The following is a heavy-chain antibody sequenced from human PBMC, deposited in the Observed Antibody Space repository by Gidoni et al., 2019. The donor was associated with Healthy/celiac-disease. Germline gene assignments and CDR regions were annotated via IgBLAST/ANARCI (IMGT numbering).Heavy chain of an antibody. CDR1: GGSISSSSYY. D-gene: IGHD5-12*01. V-gene: IGHV4-39*01. Sequence: QLQLQESGPGLVKPSETLSLTCTVSGGSISSSSYYWGWIRQPPGKGLEWIGSIYYGGSTYYNPSLKSRVTISVDTSKNQFSLNLSSVTAADTAVYYCARGVATIFQPYYYGMDVWGQGTTVTVSS. J-gene: IGHJ6*02. CDR2: IYYGGST. CDR3: ARGVATIFQPYYYGMDV.